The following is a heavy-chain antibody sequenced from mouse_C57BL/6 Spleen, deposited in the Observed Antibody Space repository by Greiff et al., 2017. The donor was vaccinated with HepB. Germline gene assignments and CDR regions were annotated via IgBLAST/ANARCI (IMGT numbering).Heavy chain of an antibody. Sequence: QVQLQQPGAELVRPGSSVKLSCKASGYTFTSYWMDWVKQRPGQGLEWIGNIYPSDSETHYNQKFKDKATLTVDKSSSTAYMQLSSLTSEDSAVYYCARSSTDCFDYWGQGTTLTVSS. CDR1: GYTFTSYW. D-gene: IGHD4-1*02. V-gene: IGHV1-61*01. J-gene: IGHJ2*01. CDR3: ARSSTDCFDY. CDR2: IYPSDSET.